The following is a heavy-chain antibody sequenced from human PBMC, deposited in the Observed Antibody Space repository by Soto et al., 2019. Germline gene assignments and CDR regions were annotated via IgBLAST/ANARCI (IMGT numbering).Heavy chain of an antibody. V-gene: IGHV3-74*01. CDR2: IDSDGSRI. Sequence: GGSLRLSCAASGFTFSNYWMHWVRQTPGKGLVWVSRIDSDGSRITYADFVKGRFTISRDNAKNTVYLHMNSLTAEDTAVYYCVRTSLVVAVATREDYWGQGTLVTVS. J-gene: IGHJ4*02. CDR3: VRTSLVVAVATREDY. CDR1: GFTFSNYW. D-gene: IGHD2-15*01.